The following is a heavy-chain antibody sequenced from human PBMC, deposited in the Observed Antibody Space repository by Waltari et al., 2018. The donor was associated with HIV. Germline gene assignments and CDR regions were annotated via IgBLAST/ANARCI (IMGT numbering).Heavy chain of an antibody. CDR3: ARQPSVATVTHILDY. J-gene: IGHJ4*02. Sequence: QLQLQESGPGLVKPSETLSLTCTVSGGSISSSSYYWGWIRQPPGKGLEWIGSIYYSGGTYHHPSLKRRVTISRDTSKNQFSLKLSSVADADTAVYYCARQPSVATVTHILDYWGQGTLVTVSS. D-gene: IGHD5-12*01. CDR2: IYYSGGT. V-gene: IGHV4-39*01. CDR1: GGSISSSSYY.